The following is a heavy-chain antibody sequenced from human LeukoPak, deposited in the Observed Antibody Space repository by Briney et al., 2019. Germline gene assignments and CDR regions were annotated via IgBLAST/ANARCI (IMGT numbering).Heavy chain of an antibody. Sequence: PGGSLRLSCAASGFTFSSYGMHWVRQAPGKGLEWVALIWSDGNNKYYADSVQGRFTISRDNSKNTLYLQMNSLRAEDTAVYYCARDRASSWYGMDVWGQGTTVTVSS. CDR1: GFTFSSYG. J-gene: IGHJ6*02. D-gene: IGHD6-13*01. CDR2: IWSDGNNK. V-gene: IGHV3-33*08. CDR3: ARDRASSWYGMDV.